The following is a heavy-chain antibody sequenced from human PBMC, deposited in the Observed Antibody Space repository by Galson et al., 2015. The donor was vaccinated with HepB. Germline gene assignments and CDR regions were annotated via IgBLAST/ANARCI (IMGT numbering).Heavy chain of an antibody. Sequence: SLRLSCATSGFTFSHYGVHWIRQAPGKGLEWVAVMWTESMNKHYADSVKGRFTISRDNSKSTLYLQMYSLRVEDTAVYYCARDPPDDSSGYYSFDYWGQGTLVTVSS. CDR2: MWTESMNK. V-gene: IGHV3-33*01. D-gene: IGHD3-22*01. CDR3: ARDPPDDSSGYYSFDY. J-gene: IGHJ4*02. CDR1: GFTFSHYG.